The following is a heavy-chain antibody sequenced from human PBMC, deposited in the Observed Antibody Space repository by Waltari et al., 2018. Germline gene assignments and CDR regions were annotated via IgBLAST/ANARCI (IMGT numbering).Heavy chain of an antibody. V-gene: IGHV4-39*01. CDR3: VQLPGY. J-gene: IGHJ4*02. CDR1: GGSINSTYNY. Sequence: QVQLQESGPGLVKPSETLSPTCTVSGGSINSTYNYWGWIRQPPGKGLVWIGSHYYSGSTHYNPSLKSRVTISVDTSKNQFSLKLTSGTAADTAVYYCVQLPGYWGQGILVTVSS. CDR2: HYYSGST. D-gene: IGHD2-15*01.